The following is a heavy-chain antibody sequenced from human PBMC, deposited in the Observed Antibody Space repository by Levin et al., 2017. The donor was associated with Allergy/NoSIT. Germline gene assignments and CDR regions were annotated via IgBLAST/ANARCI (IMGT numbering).Heavy chain of an antibody. CDR2: ISYDESNK. CDR1: GFTFNNYG. Sequence: GGSLRLSCAASGFTFNNYGMHWVRQAPGKGLEWVAVISYDESNKYYADSVKGRFTISRDNSKNTLYLQMNSLRAEDTAVYYCAKGTRGSSSYYESCDYWGQGVLVTVSA. CDR3: AKGTRGSSSYYESCDY. J-gene: IGHJ4*02. V-gene: IGHV3-30*18. D-gene: IGHD6-13*01.